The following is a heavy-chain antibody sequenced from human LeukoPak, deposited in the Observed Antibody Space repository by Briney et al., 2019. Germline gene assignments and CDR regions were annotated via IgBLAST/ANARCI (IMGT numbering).Heavy chain of an antibody. J-gene: IGHJ4*02. CDR2: IYYSGST. V-gene: IGHV4-59*01. D-gene: IGHD6-13*01. Sequence: PSETLSLTCTVSGVSISSYYWSWIRQPPGKGLEWIGYIYYSGSTNYNPSLKSRVTISVDTSKNQFSLKLSSVTAADTAVYYCAIGYSSSWYGYWGQGTLVTVSS. CDR1: GVSISSYY. CDR3: AIGYSSSWYGY.